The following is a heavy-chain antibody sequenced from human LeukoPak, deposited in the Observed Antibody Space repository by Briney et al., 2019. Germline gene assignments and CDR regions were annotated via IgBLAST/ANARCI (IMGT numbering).Heavy chain of an antibody. D-gene: IGHD4/OR15-4a*01. CDR1: GFTVSTNS. CDR3: ARRAGAYSHPYDY. V-gene: IGHV3-53*01. Sequence: GGSLRLSCTVSGFTVSTNSVSWVRQAPGKGLEWVSFIYSDNTHYSDSVKGRFTISRDNSKNTLYLQMNSLRAEDTAVYYCARRAGAYSHPYDYWGQGTLVTVSS. CDR2: IYSDNT. J-gene: IGHJ4*02.